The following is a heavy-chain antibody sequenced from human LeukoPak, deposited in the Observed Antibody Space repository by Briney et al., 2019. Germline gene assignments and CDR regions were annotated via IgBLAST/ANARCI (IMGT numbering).Heavy chain of an antibody. J-gene: IGHJ3*02. Sequence: SETLSLTCSVSGGSISSYYWSWIRQPPGKGLEWIGYIYYSGSTNYNASLKNRVTISVDTSKNQFSLKLSSVTAADTAVYYCAAVPNANAWYWDDAFDIWGQGTMVTVSS. CDR3: AAVPNANAWYWDDAFDI. D-gene: IGHD2-8*02. V-gene: IGHV4-59*08. CDR1: GGSISSYY. CDR2: IYYSGST.